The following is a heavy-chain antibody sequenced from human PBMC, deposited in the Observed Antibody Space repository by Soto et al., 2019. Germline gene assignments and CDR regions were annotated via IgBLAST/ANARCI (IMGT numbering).Heavy chain of an antibody. CDR1: GFNFNTFA. J-gene: IGHJ5*02. CDR2: ISSSGDSR. CDR3: AKDPPSPWTAIWVDP. Sequence: EEQVSESGGGLVQSGGSLRLSCAASGFNFNTFAMSWIRQAPGKGLEWVSHISSSGDSRDYADSVRGRFTISRDNSKNVLFLQMNSLRADDTATYYCAKDPPSPWTAIWVDPWGKGTLVTVSS. V-gene: IGHV3-23*01. D-gene: IGHD5-12*01.